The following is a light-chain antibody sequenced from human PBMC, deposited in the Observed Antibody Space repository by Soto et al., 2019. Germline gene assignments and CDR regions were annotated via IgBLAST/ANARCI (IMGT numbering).Light chain of an antibody. CDR3: SSYAGSNNYV. CDR2: EVS. Sequence: QSALTQPPSASGSPGQSVTISCTGTSSDVGGYNYVSWYQQHPGKAPKLMIYEVSKRPSGVPDRFSGSKSGNTASLTVSGLQADDEADYYCSSYAGSNNYVFGTGKKVTVL. V-gene: IGLV2-8*01. CDR1: SSDVGGYNY. J-gene: IGLJ1*01.